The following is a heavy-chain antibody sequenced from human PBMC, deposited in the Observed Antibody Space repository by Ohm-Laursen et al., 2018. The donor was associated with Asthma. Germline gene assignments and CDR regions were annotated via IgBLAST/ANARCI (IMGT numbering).Heavy chain of an antibody. CDR2: MSYDGSHI. V-gene: IGHV3-30*18. J-gene: IGHJ4*02. D-gene: IGHD6-13*01. Sequence: SLRLSCAASGFTFSDYGMHWVRQAPDKGLEWVAVMSYDGSHITYADSVKGRFTISRDNSKNTLYLQMNSLRGDDTAVYYCAKDVLGFVAAAQDWGQGTLVTVSS. CDR1: GFTFSDYG. CDR3: AKDVLGFVAAAQD.